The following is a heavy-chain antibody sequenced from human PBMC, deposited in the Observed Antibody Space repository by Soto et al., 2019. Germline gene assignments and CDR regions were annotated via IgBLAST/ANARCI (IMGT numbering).Heavy chain of an antibody. CDR1: GGSMKTYY. CDR2: IHSSGGS. J-gene: IGHJ4*02. V-gene: IGHV4-4*07. CDR3: ARGRDVLDY. Sequence: PSETLSLTCNVSGGSMKTYYWSWIRQSAGKGLEWIGRIHSSGGSNYNPSLKSRVTMSVDTSKNHFSIKLTSVAAADTAIYYCARGRDVLDYWGQGALVTVSS.